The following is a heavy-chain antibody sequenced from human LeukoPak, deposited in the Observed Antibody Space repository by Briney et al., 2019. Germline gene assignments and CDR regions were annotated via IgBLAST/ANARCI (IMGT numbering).Heavy chain of an antibody. J-gene: IGHJ1*01. CDR1: GFTFSSYG. D-gene: IGHD1-26*01. CDR3: ANPSRRGSYYAEYFQH. V-gene: IGHV3-30*02. CDR2: IRYDGSNK. Sequence: GGSLRLSCAASGFTFSSYGMHWVRQAPGKGLEWVAFIRYDGSNKYYADSVKGRFTISRDNSKNTLYLQMNSLRAEDTAVYYCANPSRRGSYYAEYFQHWGQGTLVTVSS.